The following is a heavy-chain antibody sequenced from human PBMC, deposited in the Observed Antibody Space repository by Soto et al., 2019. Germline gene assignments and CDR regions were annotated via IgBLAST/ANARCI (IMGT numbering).Heavy chain of an antibody. J-gene: IGHJ6*02. D-gene: IGHD3-10*01. CDR2: ISGSGGST. V-gene: IGHV3-23*01. CDR3: AKGGYYGSGSSLGDV. Sequence: GGSLRLSCAASGFTFSSYAMSWVRQAPGKGLEWVSAISGSGGSTYYADSVKGRFTISRDNSKNTLYLQMNSLRAEDTAVYYCAKGGYYGSGSSLGDVWGQGTTVTVSS. CDR1: GFTFSSYA.